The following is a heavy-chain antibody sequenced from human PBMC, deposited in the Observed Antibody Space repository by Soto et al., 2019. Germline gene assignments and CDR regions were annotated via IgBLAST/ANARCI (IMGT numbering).Heavy chain of an antibody. CDR1: GFTFSSYS. Sequence: EVQLVESGGGLVKPGGSLRLSCAASGFTFSSYSMNWVRQAPGKGLEWVSSISSSSSYIYYADSVKGRFTISGDNAKNSLYLKMNSLRAEDTAVYYCARDHGLSSYAFDIWGQGTMVTVSS. V-gene: IGHV3-21*01. J-gene: IGHJ3*02. CDR2: ISSSSSYI. D-gene: IGHD2-15*01. CDR3: ARDHGLSSYAFDI.